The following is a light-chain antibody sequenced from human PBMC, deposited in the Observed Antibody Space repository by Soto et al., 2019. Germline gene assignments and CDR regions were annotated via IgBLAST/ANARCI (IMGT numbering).Light chain of an antibody. Sequence: QSVLTQPPSVSGAPGQRVTISCTGSTSNIGPAYDVHWYQQLPGTAPKLLISGNNNRPSGVPDRFSGSKSGTSASLAITGLQAEDEADYYCQSYDRSRTGPDAFGTGT. CDR2: GNN. V-gene: IGLV1-40*01. J-gene: IGLJ1*01. CDR1: TSNIGPAYD. CDR3: QSYDRSRTGPDA.